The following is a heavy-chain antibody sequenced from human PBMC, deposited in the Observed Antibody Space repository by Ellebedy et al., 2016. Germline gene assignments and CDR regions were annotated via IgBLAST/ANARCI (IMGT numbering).Heavy chain of an antibody. D-gene: IGHD2-21*02. J-gene: IGHJ3*02. CDR1: GFIFSNAC. Sequence: GGSLRLSXAASGFIFSNACMTWVRQAPGKGLEWVARIKSKGDGGTTDYAAPVKGRFTISRDDSKDTLYLQMNSLKSEDTAVYYCTVSAMRTANDVFDIWGQGTKVNVSS. CDR3: TVSAMRTANDVFDI. CDR2: IKSKGDGGTT. V-gene: IGHV3-15*01.